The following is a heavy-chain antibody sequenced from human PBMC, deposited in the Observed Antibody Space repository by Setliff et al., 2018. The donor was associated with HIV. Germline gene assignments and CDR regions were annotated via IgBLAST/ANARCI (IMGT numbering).Heavy chain of an antibody. J-gene: IGHJ5*02. CDR3: ARWYTTGRGWFDP. D-gene: IGHD6-25*01. Sequence: PSETLSLTCTVSGGSINSGEYYWSWSRQRPGKGLEWIGYIYYTGDTYYNPPLKSRVTMSIDTSKNQFSLRLSSVTAADTAVYYCARWYTTGRGWFDPWGQGTLVTVSS. CDR1: GGSINSGEYY. V-gene: IGHV4-31*03. CDR2: IYYTGDT.